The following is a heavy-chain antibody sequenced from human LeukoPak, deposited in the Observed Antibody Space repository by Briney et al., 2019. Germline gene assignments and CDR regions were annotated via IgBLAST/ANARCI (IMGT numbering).Heavy chain of an antibody. CDR2: TYYRSKWYN. CDR3: ARGGDIVVATTIDY. V-gene: IGHV6-1*01. CDR1: GDSVSSNSAA. J-gene: IGHJ4*02. Sequence: SQTLSLTCAISGDSVSSNSAAWNWIRQSPSRGLEWLGRTYYRSKWYNDYAVSVKSRITINPDTSKNQFSLKLSSVTAADTAVYYCARGGDIVVATTIDYWGQGTLVTVSS. D-gene: IGHD5-12*01.